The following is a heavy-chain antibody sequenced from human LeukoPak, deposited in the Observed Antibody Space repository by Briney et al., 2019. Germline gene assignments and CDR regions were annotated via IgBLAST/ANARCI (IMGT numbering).Heavy chain of an antibody. D-gene: IGHD2-2*02. Sequence: GESLRLSCAASGFTFSSYSMNWVRQAPGKGLEWVSSISSSSSYIYYADSVKGRFTISRDNAKNSLYLQMNSLRAEDTAVYYCARSPSQYCSSTSCYTEPEYFQHWGQGTLVTVSS. J-gene: IGHJ1*01. CDR3: ARSPSQYCSSTSCYTEPEYFQH. CDR2: ISSSSSYI. V-gene: IGHV3-21*01. CDR1: GFTFSSYS.